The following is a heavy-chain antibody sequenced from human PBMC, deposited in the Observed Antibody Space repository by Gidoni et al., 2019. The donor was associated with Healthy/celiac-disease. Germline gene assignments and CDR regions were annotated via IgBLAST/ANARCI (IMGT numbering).Heavy chain of an antibody. CDR3: AHMIDDYGDYPGRWFDP. J-gene: IGHJ5*02. CDR2: IYWNDDK. Sequence: QITLKESGPTLVKPTQTLTLTCTFSGFSLSPSGVGVGWIRQPPGKALEWLALIYWNDDKRYSPSLKSRLTITKDTYKTPVVLTMTNMDPVDTATYSCAHMIDDYGDYPGRWFDPWGQGTLVTVSS. CDR1: GFSLSPSGVG. V-gene: IGHV2-5*01. D-gene: IGHD4-17*01.